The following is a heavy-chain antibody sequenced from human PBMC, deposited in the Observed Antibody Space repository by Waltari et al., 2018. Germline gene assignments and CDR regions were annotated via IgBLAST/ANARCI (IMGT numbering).Heavy chain of an antibody. CDR2: IGGSGGST. CDR1: GFSFSSYA. J-gene: IGHJ4*02. Sequence: EVQLLESGGGLVQPGGSLRLSCAASGFSFSSYAMSWVRQAPGKGLEWVSGIGGSGGSTQYADPVKVRFTISRDNSKNTLYLQMNSLIAEDTAVYYCAKDDTYYYDNSGYSLFDDWGQGTLVTVSS. V-gene: IGHV3-23*01. CDR3: AKDDTYYYDNSGYSLFDD. D-gene: IGHD3-22*01.